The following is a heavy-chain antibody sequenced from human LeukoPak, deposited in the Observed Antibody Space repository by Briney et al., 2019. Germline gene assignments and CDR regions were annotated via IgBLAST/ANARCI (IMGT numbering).Heavy chain of an antibody. J-gene: IGHJ4*02. Sequence: GRSLRLSCAASGFTFSDYAMHWVRQAPGKGLEWVSGISASGGSTYYADSVKGRFTISRDNSKSTLCLQMNSLRAEDTAVYYCAKQLGYCSDGSCYFPYWGQGTLVTVSS. CDR3: AKQLGYCSDGSCYFPY. CDR1: GFTFSDYA. V-gene: IGHV3-23*01. CDR2: ISASGGST. D-gene: IGHD2-15*01.